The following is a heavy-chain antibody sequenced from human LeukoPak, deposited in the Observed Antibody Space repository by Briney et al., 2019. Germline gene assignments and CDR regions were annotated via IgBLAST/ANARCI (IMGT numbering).Heavy chain of an antibody. Sequence: GGSLRLSCSASGFAFSSYAMHWVRQAPGKGLEYLSGITNNGGTTYHADSVKGRFTISRDNSKNTLYFQMSSLRAEDTAVYYCVKVSSTVGATYFDYWGQGTLVTVSP. J-gene: IGHJ4*02. CDR1: GFAFSSYA. CDR3: VKVSSTVGATYFDY. V-gene: IGHV3-64D*06. CDR2: ITNNGGTT. D-gene: IGHD1-26*01.